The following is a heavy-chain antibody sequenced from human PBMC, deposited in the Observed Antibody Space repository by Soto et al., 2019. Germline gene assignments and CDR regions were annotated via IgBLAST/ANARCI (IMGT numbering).Heavy chain of an antibody. Sequence: QVQLVESGGGVVQPGRSLRLSCAASGFSFSSYGMHCVRQAPGKGLEWVALIWYDGSNEYYADSVKGRFSISRDNSKNTVYLQMISLRADDMAVYYCARGTSHYYYAMDVWGQGTTVTVSS. D-gene: IGHD1-1*01. J-gene: IGHJ6*02. CDR3: ARGTSHYYYAMDV. CDR2: IWYDGSNE. V-gene: IGHV3-33*01. CDR1: GFSFSSYG.